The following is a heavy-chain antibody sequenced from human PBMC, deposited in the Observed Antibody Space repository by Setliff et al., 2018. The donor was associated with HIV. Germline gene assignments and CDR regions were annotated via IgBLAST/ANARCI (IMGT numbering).Heavy chain of an antibody. J-gene: IGHJ4*02. V-gene: IGHV4-59*05. Sequence: TLSLTCTVSGGSISSYCWSWIRQPPGKGLEWIGSFYYSGSTYYNPSLKSRVTISVDTSKNQFSLRLTSVTAADTAVYYCARHSRAGDIDYWGRGTLVTVSS. CDR3: ARHSRAGDIDY. D-gene: IGHD3-16*01. CDR1: GGSISSYC. CDR2: FYYSGST.